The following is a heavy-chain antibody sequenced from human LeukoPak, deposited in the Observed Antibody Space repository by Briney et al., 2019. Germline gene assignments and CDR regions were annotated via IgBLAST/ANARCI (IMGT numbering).Heavy chain of an antibody. V-gene: IGHV3-7*04. Sequence: GGSLRLSCAASGFTFSTYWMSWVRQAPGKGLEWVANMKQDGSEKYYVDSVKGRFTISRDNAKNSLYLQMNSLRAEDTAVYYCARDGTYTDYDPDFDYWGQGTQVTVSS. CDR1: GFTFSTYW. J-gene: IGHJ4*02. D-gene: IGHD5-12*01. CDR3: ARDGTYTDYDPDFDY. CDR2: MKQDGSEK.